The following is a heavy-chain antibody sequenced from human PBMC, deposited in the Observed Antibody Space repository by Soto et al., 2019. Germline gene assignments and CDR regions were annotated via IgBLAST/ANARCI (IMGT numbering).Heavy chain of an antibody. CDR3: ARLLWSRGDWFDP. Sequence: SETLSVECTVAGGSISRYYWSWFRQPPGKGLEWIGYIYYSGSTNYNPSLKSRVTISVDTSKNQFSLKLSSVTAADTAVYYCARLLWSRGDWFDPWGQGTLVTVSS. CDR2: IYYSGST. J-gene: IGHJ5*02. CDR1: GGSISRYY. V-gene: IGHV4-59*08. D-gene: IGHD3-10*01.